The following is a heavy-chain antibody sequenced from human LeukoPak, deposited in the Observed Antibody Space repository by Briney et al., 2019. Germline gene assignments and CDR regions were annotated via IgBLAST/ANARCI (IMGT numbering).Heavy chain of an antibody. CDR3: ARVLPVPYLLDS. V-gene: IGHV4-38-2*01. J-gene: IGHJ4*02. CDR1: GHSTTRGYY. D-gene: IGHD2/OR15-2a*01. CDR2: FFQSEKS. Sequence: SETLSLTCAVSGHSTTRGYYWAWFRQSPGKGLEWIATFFQSEKSFYNASLKSRVIMSLDTSKSQFSLNLTSVTAADTAVYYCARVLPVPYLLDSWGQGTHVTVSS.